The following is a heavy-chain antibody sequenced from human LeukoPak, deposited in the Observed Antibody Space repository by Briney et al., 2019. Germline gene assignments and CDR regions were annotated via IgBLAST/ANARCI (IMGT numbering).Heavy chain of an antibody. D-gene: IGHD3-22*01. Sequence: PSETLSLTCTVSGGSISSGSYYWSWIRQPAGKGLEWIGRIYISGNTNYNPSLKSRVTISIDTSKNQFSLKLSSVTAADTAVYYCARTYDHVDYWGQGTLVTVSS. V-gene: IGHV4-61*02. CDR2: IYISGNT. J-gene: IGHJ4*02. CDR3: ARTYDHVDY. CDR1: GGSISSGSYY.